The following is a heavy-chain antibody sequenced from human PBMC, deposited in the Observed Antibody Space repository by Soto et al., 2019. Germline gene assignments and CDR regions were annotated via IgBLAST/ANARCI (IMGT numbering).Heavy chain of an antibody. J-gene: IGHJ4*02. V-gene: IGHV4-59*08. Sequence: SETLSLTCTVSGGSISSYYWSWIRQPPGKGLEWIGYIYYSGSTNYNPSLKSRVTISVDTSKNQFSLKLSSVTAADTAVYYCARSWRYSGSYSTQNGQPFYYFDYWGQGTLVTVSS. D-gene: IGHD1-26*01. CDR1: GGSISSYY. CDR3: ARSWRYSGSYSTQNGQPFYYFDY. CDR2: IYYSGST.